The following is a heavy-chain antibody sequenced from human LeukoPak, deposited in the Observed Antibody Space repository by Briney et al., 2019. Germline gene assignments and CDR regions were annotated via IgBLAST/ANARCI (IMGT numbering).Heavy chain of an antibody. CDR1: GGSMNNYS. Sequence: SETLSLTCTVSGGSMNNYSWGWIRQPPGKGLEWIGEINHSGSTNYNPSLKSRVTVSVDTSKNQLSLKLNSVTAADTAVYYCARAVKSSGWFFDYWGQGTLVTVSS. CDR3: ARAVKSSGWFFDY. D-gene: IGHD6-13*01. V-gene: IGHV4-34*01. CDR2: INHSGST. J-gene: IGHJ4*02.